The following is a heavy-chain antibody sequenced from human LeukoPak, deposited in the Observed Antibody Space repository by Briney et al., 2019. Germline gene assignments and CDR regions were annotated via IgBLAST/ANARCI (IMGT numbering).Heavy chain of an antibody. V-gene: IGHV3-23*01. J-gene: IGHJ2*01. CDR2: ISGSGGST. CDR3: AKVEVLTVTPWYFDL. CDR1: GFTFSSYA. D-gene: IGHD4-17*01. Sequence: GAPLRLSCAASGFTFSSYAMSWVRQAPGKGLEWVSAISGSGGSTYYADSVKGRFTISRDNSKNTLYLQMNSLRAEDTAVYYCAKVEVLTVTPWYFDLWGRGTLVTVSS.